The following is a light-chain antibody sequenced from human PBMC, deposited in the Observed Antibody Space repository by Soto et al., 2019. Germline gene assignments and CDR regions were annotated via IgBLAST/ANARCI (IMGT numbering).Light chain of an antibody. V-gene: IGKV3-20*01. CDR2: GAS. CDR3: QQYGCLPFT. Sequence: EIVLTQSPGPLSLSPGERATLSCRASQSVSSSYLAWYQQRPGQTPRLLIDGASSRATGSPDRCSGSGSGTDFTLTISRLEPDDFAVYFCQQYGCLPFTFGPGTKVDIK. J-gene: IGKJ3*01. CDR1: QSVSSSY.